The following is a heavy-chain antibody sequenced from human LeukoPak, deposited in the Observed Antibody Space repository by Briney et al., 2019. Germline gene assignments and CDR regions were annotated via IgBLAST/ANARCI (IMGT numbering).Heavy chain of an antibody. V-gene: IGHV3-23*01. CDR2: ISFNGGTT. Sequence: PGGSLRLSCAASGFTFSTYAMSWVRQAPGKGLEWVSTISFNGGTTYYADSVKGRFTISRDNAKNSLYLQMNSLRAEDTAVYYCARDYSSGWYTVYFDYWGQGTLVTVSS. CDR1: GFTFSTYA. J-gene: IGHJ4*02. D-gene: IGHD6-19*01. CDR3: ARDYSSGWYTVYFDY.